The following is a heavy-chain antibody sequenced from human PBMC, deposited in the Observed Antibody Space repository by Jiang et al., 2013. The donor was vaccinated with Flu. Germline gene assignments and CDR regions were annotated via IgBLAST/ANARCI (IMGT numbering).Heavy chain of an antibody. CDR3: ARGWMDSSGYGVDY. CDR2: IYYRGIT. J-gene: IGHJ4*02. V-gene: IGHV4-59*01. CDR1: GDSISRYY. Sequence: PGLVKPSETLSLTCTVSGDSISRYYWGWIRQSPEKGLEWIGYIYYRGITHYNPSLTSRVILSVDTSKNQFSLKLSSVTAADTALYYCARGWMDSSGYGVDYWGQGALVTVSS. D-gene: IGHD3-22*01.